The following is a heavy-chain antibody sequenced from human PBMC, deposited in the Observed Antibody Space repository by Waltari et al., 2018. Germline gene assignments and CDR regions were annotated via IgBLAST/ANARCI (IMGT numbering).Heavy chain of an antibody. J-gene: IGHJ4*02. CDR3: AGGPGTYWSGLLDY. CDR2: IKSKIDGGTT. Sequence: EVQLVESGGNLVKAGGSLRLSCEVSGFTFSQIWLSWVRQAPGKGLEWVGRIKSKIDGGTTDYAAPVSGRFRISREDSKNMFYLEMDSLKTEDTAVYFCAGGPGTYWSGLLDYWGPGTLVTVSS. V-gene: IGHV3-15*01. CDR1: GFTFSQIW. D-gene: IGHD3-3*01.